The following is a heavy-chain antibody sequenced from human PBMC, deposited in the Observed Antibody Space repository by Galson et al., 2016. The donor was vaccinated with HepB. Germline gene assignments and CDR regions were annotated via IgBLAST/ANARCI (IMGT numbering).Heavy chain of an antibody. CDR1: GFTFSSYT. CDR2: ISSSSTYI. Sequence: SLRLSCAASGFTFSSYTMNWVRRSPGKGLEWVSSISSSSTYIHYEDSVKGRFTISRDNAKNSLYLQMNSLRAEDTAVYYCARYDHGEDRSDYWGQGTLVTVSS. V-gene: IGHV3-21*04. J-gene: IGHJ4*02. D-gene: IGHD4-17*01. CDR3: ARYDHGEDRSDY.